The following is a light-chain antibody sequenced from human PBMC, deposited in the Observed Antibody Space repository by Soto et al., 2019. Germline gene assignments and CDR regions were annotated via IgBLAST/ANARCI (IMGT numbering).Light chain of an antibody. CDR2: AAS. CDR3: QQLNSYPIT. J-gene: IGKJ5*01. CDR1: QGISSY. V-gene: IGKV1-9*01. Sequence: IQLTQSPSSLFASVVDRVTITFRASQGISSYLAWYQQKPGKAPKLLIYAASTLQSGVPSRFSGSGSGTDFTLTISSLQPEDFATYYCQQLNSYPITCGQGTRREIK.